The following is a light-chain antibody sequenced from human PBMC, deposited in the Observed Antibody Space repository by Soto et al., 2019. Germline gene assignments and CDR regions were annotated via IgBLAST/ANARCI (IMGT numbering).Light chain of an antibody. Sequence: EIVMTQSPVTLSVSPGERGTLSCRASQSVGSNLARYQQRCGQPPRLLVFGASTRATGIPARFSGSGSGTEFTLTISSLQSEDFAVYYCHQYDSWPETFGQGTKVESK. V-gene: IGKV3-15*01. CDR2: GAS. J-gene: IGKJ1*01. CDR1: QSVGSN. CDR3: HQYDSWPET.